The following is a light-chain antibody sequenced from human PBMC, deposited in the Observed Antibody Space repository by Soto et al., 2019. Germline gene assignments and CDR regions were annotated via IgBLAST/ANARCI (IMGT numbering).Light chain of an antibody. CDR1: QSIITY. J-gene: IGKJ2*01. CDR2: AAS. Sequence: DIQMTQSPSSLSASVGDRVTITCRASQSIITYLNWYQQKPGKAPKLLIYAASSVQSGVPSRFSGSGSGTDFTLTISSLQPEDFATYYCQQSYRMPYTFGQGTTLDIK. V-gene: IGKV1-39*01. CDR3: QQSYRMPYT.